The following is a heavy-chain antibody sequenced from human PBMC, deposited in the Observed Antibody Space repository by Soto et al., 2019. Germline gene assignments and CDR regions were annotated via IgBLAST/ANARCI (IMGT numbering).Heavy chain of an antibody. D-gene: IGHD5-12*01. V-gene: IGHV3-33*01. J-gene: IGHJ5*02. CDR1: GFTFSSYG. Sequence: QVQLVESGGGVVQPGRSLRLSCAASGFTFSSYGMHWVRQAPGKGLEWVAVIWYDGSNKYYADSVKGRFTISRDNSKNTLYLKMNSLRAEDTAVYYCARDARRVATSYNWFDPWGQGTLVTVSS. CDR2: IWYDGSNK. CDR3: ARDARRVATSYNWFDP.